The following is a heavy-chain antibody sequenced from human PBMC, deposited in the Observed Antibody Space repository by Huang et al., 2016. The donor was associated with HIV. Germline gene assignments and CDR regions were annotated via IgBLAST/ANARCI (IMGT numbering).Heavy chain of an antibody. CDR1: GFTFSTSW. Sequence: VQLVESGGGLVQPGGSLRVSCEASGFTFSTSWMSWVRQAPGKGLEGVANINQDGSEKYYVGSVKGRFTIYRDNAQKSLYLQMNSLRDDDTAVYYCTRLWHPLSEFDHWGQGTLVIVSS. D-gene: IGHD3-16*01. CDR2: INQDGSEK. J-gene: IGHJ4*02. CDR3: TRLWHPLSEFDH. V-gene: IGHV3-7*01.